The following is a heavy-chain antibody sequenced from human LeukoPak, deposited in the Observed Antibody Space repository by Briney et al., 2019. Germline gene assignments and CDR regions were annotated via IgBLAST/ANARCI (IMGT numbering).Heavy chain of an antibody. CDR1: GYSITSGYY. Sequence: SEALSLTCTVSGYSITSGYYWGWIRQPPGKGLGWIGSIYHSGSTSYNPSLKSRVTISVDTSKNQFSLKLSSVTAADTALYYCGRATGIAAAGIVDAFDIWGQGTMVTVSS. CDR2: IYHSGST. V-gene: IGHV4-38-2*02. J-gene: IGHJ3*02. CDR3: GRATGIAAAGIVDAFDI. D-gene: IGHD6-13*01.